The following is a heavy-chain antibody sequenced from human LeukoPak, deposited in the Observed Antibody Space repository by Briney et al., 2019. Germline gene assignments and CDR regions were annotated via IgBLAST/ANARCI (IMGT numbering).Heavy chain of an antibody. V-gene: IGHV5-51*01. CDR1: GYSFPTYW. Sequence: GESLKISCKGSGYSFPTYWIGWVRQMPGKGLEWMGIIYPGDSDTRYSPSFQGQVTISADKSISTAYLQWSSLKASDTAMYHCARHPADYGDYFDYWGQGTLVTVSS. J-gene: IGHJ4*02. CDR2: IYPGDSDT. CDR3: ARHPADYGDYFDY. D-gene: IGHD4-17*01.